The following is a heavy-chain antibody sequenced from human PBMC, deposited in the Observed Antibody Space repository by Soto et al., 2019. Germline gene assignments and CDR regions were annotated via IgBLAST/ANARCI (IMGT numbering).Heavy chain of an antibody. CDR1: GISIMGSY. CDR2: IHYIGSA. V-gene: IGHV4-59*12. Sequence: PSSPLSLTCACSGISIMGSYWTSSRQSPDRGLDLIGYIHYIGSANYNPSLNSRLTRSVDRSKSQFSMKLASVTAADTAVYYCARGVGGSGLNWFDPWGQGTLVTGSS. CDR3: ARGVGGSGLNWFDP. J-gene: IGHJ5*02. D-gene: IGHD6-19*01.